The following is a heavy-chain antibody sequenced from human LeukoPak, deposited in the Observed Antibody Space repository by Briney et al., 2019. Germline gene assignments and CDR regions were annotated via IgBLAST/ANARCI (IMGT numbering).Heavy chain of an antibody. D-gene: IGHD5-24*01. J-gene: IGHJ4*02. Sequence: GRSLRLSCAASGFTFSSYAMHWVRQAPGKGLEWVANIKQDGGEEYYVDSVKGRFTISRDNAKNSLYLQMSSLRAEDTAVYYCARALLGDGDNSGYWCQGTLVTVSS. V-gene: IGHV3-7*01. CDR2: IKQDGGEE. CDR1: GFTFSSYA. CDR3: ARALLGDGDNSGY.